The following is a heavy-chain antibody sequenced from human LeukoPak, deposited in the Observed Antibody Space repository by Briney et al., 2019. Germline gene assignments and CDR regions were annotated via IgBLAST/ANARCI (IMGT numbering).Heavy chain of an antibody. CDR3: ARGEDCYDILTGPPAAFDI. Sequence: GGSLRLSCAASGFTFSSYEMNWVRQAPGKGLEWVSYISSSGSTIYYADSVKGRFTISRDNAKNSLYLQMNSLRAEDTAVYYCARGEDCYDILTGPPAAFDIWGQGTMVTVSS. V-gene: IGHV3-48*03. D-gene: IGHD3-9*01. CDR1: GFTFSSYE. CDR2: ISSSGSTI. J-gene: IGHJ3*02.